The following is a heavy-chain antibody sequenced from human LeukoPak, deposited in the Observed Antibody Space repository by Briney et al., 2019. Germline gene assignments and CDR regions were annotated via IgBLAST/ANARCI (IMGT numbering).Heavy chain of an antibody. V-gene: IGHV4-59*12. CDR3: ARDRWFGELSPYNWFDP. D-gene: IGHD3-10*01. CDR1: GGSISSYY. J-gene: IGHJ5*02. Sequence: PSETLSLTCTVSGGSISSYYWSWIRQPPGKGLEWIGYIYYSGSTNYNPSLKSRVTMSVDTSKNQFSLKLSSVTAADTAVYYCARDRWFGELSPYNWFDPWGQGTLVTVSS. CDR2: IYYSGST.